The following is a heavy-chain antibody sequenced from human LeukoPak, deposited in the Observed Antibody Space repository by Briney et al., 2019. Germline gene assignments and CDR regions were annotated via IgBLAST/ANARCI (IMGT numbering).Heavy chain of an antibody. CDR3: ARGSSWYLTYYYYGMDV. Sequence: SETLSLTCTVSGGSISSGDYYWSWIRQPPGKGLEWIGYIYYSGSTYYNPSLKSRVTISVDTSKNQFSLKLSSVTAADTAVYYCARGSSWYLTYYYYGMDVWGQGTTVTVSS. CDR1: GGSISSGDYY. V-gene: IGHV4-30-4*01. D-gene: IGHD6-19*01. J-gene: IGHJ6*02. CDR2: IYYSGST.